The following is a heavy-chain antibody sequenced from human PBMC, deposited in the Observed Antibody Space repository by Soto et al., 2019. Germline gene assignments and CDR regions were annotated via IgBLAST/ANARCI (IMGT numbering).Heavy chain of an antibody. J-gene: IGHJ5*02. D-gene: IGHD3-3*01. CDR3: ANAYDFWSRYRDLNAHLFDP. CDR2: ISYDGSNK. V-gene: IGHV3-30-3*01. Sequence: QVQLVESGGGVVQPGRSLRLSCAASGFTFSSYAMHWVRQAPGKGLEWVAVISYDGSNKYYADSVKGRFTISRDNSKNTLYLQMNSLRAEDTAVYYCANAYDFWSRYRDLNAHLFDPSGQGTLVTVSS. CDR1: GFTFSSYA.